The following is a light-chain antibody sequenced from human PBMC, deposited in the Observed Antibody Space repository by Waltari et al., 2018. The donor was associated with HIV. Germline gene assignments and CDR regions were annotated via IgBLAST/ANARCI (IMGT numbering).Light chain of an antibody. Sequence: IMMTQSPGTLSVSPGARVTLSCRASQSIASNLAWYQHKPGQPPRLLIFDASTRATGIPARFSASGSGTDFTLTISSLQPEDFAVYYCQHYNNWLYTFGQGTKLEIK. CDR2: DAS. V-gene: IGKV3-15*01. CDR3: QHYNNWLYT. J-gene: IGKJ2*01. CDR1: QSIASN.